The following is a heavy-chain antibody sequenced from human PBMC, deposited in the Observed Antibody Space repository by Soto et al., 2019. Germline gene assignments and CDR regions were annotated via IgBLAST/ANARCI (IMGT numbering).Heavy chain of an antibody. J-gene: IGHJ6*02. D-gene: IGHD3-3*01. CDR1: GGSISSGGYY. CDR3: ARNYDPWPPSMDV. Sequence: PSETLSLTCTVSGGSISSGGYYWSWIRQPPGKGLEWIGYIYYSGSTYYNPSLKSRVTISVDTSKNQFSLKLSSVTAADTAVYYCARNYDPWPPSMDVWGQGTTVTVSS. V-gene: IGHV4-30-4*01. CDR2: IYYSGST.